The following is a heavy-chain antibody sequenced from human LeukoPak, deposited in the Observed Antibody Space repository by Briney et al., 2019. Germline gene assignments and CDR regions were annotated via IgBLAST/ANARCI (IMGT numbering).Heavy chain of an antibody. V-gene: IGHV4-4*07. Sequence: SETLSLTCTVSGGSISSYYWSWIRQPAGKGLEWIGRIYTSGSTNYNPSHKSRVTMSIDTSKNQFFLKLSSVTAADTAVYYCARGWYSVSLFDIWGQGTMVTVSS. D-gene: IGHD1-26*01. CDR2: IYTSGST. CDR3: ARGWYSVSLFDI. CDR1: GGSISSYY. J-gene: IGHJ3*02.